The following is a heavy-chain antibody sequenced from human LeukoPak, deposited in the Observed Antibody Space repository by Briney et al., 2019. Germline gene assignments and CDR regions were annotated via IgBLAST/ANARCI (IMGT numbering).Heavy chain of an antibody. CDR2: ISSSSSYI. D-gene: IGHD3-22*01. CDR3: ARGPIDYDSSGYYYYYYYMDV. V-gene: IGHV3-21*01. CDR1: GFTFSSYS. J-gene: IGHJ6*03. Sequence: GGSLRLSCAASGFTFSSYSMNWVRQAPGKGLEWVSSISSSSSYIYYADSVKGRFTISRDNAKNSLYLQMNSLRAEDTAVYYCARGPIDYDSSGYYYYYYYMDVWGKGTTVTISS.